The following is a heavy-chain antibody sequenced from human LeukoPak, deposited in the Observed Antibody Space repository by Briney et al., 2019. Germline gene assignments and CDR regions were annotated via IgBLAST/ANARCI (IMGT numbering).Heavy chain of an antibody. CDR2: ISYDGSNK. J-gene: IGHJ4*02. Sequence: GRSLRLSCAASGFIFGSYAMHWVRQAPDKGLEWVAVISYDGSNKYYADPVKGRFTISRDNSKNTLYLQMNSLRAEDTAVYYCARKLLTYCGGDCYSGFGYWGQGTLVTVSS. V-gene: IGHV3-30-3*01. CDR3: ARKLLTYCGGDCYSGFGY. CDR1: GFIFGSYA. D-gene: IGHD2-21*02.